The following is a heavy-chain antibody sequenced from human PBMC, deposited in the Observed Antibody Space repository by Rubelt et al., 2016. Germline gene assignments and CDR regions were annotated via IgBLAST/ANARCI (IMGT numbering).Heavy chain of an antibody. CDR3: TRGRSTIGYSSGWYSYYFDY. CDR2: IWYDGSNK. Sequence: QLVESGGGVVQPGRSLRLSCAASGFTFSSYGMHWVRQAPGKGLEWVAVIWYDGSNKYYADSVKGRFTISRDNSKNTLYLQMNSLKTEDTAVYYCTRGRSTIGYSSGWYSYYFDYWGQGTLVTVSS. CDR1: GFTFSSYG. J-gene: IGHJ4*02. D-gene: IGHD6-19*01. V-gene: IGHV3-33*01.